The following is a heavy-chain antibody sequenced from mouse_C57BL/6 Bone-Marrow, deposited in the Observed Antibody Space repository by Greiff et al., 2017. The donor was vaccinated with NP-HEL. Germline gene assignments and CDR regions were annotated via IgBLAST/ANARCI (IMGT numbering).Heavy chain of an antibody. Sequence: EVQLQQSGPELVKPGASVKISCKASGYTFTDYYMNWVKQSHGKSLEWIGDINPNNGGTSYNQKFKGKATLTVDKSSSTAYMELRSLTSDDSAVYYCANYGSSPYYFDYWGQGTTLTVSS. CDR1: GYTFTDYY. V-gene: IGHV1-26*01. CDR3: ANYGSSPYYFDY. D-gene: IGHD1-1*01. CDR2: INPNNGGT. J-gene: IGHJ2*01.